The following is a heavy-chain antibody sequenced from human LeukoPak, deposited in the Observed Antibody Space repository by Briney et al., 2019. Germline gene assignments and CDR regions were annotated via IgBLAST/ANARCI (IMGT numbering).Heavy chain of an antibody. CDR3: ARYYDILTGYSE. CDR2: INHSGST. Sequence: SETLSLTCAVYGGSFSGYYWSWIRQPPGKGLEWIGEINHSGSTNYNPSLKSRVTISVDTSKNQFSLKLSSVTAADTAVYYCARYYDILTGYSEWGQGTLVTVSS. J-gene: IGHJ4*02. CDR1: GGSFSGYY. D-gene: IGHD3-9*01. V-gene: IGHV4-34*01.